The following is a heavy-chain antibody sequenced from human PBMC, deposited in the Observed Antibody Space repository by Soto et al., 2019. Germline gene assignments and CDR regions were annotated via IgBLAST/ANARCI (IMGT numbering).Heavy chain of an antibody. V-gene: IGHV1-46*01. CDR2: INPSAGSATSGGIA. CDR1: GYTFTTYY. CDR3: ERAQNFRLTFQSYGMDV. J-gene: IGHJ6*04. Sequence: QVQLMQSGAEVKKPGASVKVSCKASGYTFTTYYLHWVRQAPGQGLEWMGIINPSAGSATSGGIARYVRKFKGTSAMTRDTSTSTVYMEASSLTSEDPAVYYCERAQNFRLTFQSYGMDVWGKGTTVTVSS.